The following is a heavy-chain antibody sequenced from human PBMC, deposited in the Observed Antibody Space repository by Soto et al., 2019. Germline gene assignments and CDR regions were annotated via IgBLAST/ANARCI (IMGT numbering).Heavy chain of an antibody. Sequence: SGGSLRLSCAASGFTFSSYGMHWVRQAPGKGLEWVAVISYDGSNKYYADSVKGRFTISRDNSKNTLYLQMNSLRAEDTAVYYCAKNGWVAGTRGYFDYWGQGTLVTVPS. CDR1: GFTFSSYG. D-gene: IGHD6-19*01. J-gene: IGHJ4*02. CDR3: AKNGWVAGTRGYFDY. CDR2: ISYDGSNK. V-gene: IGHV3-30*18.